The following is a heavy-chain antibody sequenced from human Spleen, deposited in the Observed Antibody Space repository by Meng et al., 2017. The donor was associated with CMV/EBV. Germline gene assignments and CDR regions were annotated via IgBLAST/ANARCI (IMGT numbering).Heavy chain of an antibody. CDR1: GYTFSSYG. Sequence: ASVKVSCKASGYTFSSYGISWVRQAPGQGLEWMGWISGYNGKTNYAQTLQGRVTMTTDTSTSTAYMDLRSRRSDDPAVYYCARGGGRKYYDFRSGYFDFWGQGTLVTVSS. D-gene: IGHD3-3*01. CDR3: ARGGGRKYYDFRSGYFDF. J-gene: IGHJ4*02. V-gene: IGHV1-18*01. CDR2: ISGYNGKT.